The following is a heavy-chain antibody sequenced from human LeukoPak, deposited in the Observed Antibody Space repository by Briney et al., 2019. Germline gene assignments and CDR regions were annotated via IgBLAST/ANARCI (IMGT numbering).Heavy chain of an antibody. Sequence: SQTLSLTCAISGDSVSSNSATWNWIRQSPSRGLEWLGRTYYRSKWYNDYAVSVKSRITINPDTSKNHFSLKLSSVTAADTAVYYCARSPRSAFDFWGQGTMVSVSS. CDR2: TYYRSKWYN. CDR3: ARSPRSAFDF. J-gene: IGHJ3*01. V-gene: IGHV6-1*01. CDR1: GDSVSSNSAT.